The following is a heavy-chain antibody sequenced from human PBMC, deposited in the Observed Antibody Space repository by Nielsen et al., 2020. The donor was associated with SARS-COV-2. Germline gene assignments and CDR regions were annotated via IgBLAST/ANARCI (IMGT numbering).Heavy chain of an antibody. CDR2: ISYDGSDK. J-gene: IGHJ4*02. CDR3: AQIVRECSGGRCLDY. CDR1: GFTFNLYA. D-gene: IGHD2-8*02. V-gene: IGHV3-30*04. Sequence: GESLKISCAASGFTFNLYAMHWVRQAPGKGLEWLAVISYDGSDKFYADSVRGRFTISRDNSNNTLYLQINNLRPEDTAMYYCAQIVRECSGGRCLDYWGQGTLVTVSS.